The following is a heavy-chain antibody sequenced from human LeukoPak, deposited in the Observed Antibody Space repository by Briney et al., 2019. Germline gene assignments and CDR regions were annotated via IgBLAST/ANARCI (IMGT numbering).Heavy chain of an antibody. CDR3: ARVTQLVGGYFDY. J-gene: IGHJ4*02. CDR1: GFTVSSNY. Sequence: GGSLRLSCAASGFTVSSNYMSWVRQAPGKGLEWVSVIYSGGSTYYAGSVKGRFTISRDNSKNTLYLQMNSLRAEDTAVYYCARVTQLVGGYFDYWGQGTLVTVSS. D-gene: IGHD6-13*01. CDR2: IYSGGST. V-gene: IGHV3-53*01.